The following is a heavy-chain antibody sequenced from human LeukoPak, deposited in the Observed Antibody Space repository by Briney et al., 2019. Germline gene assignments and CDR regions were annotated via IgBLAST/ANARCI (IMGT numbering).Heavy chain of an antibody. Sequence: GRSLRLSCAASGFFFSSYGMHWVRQAPGKGLEWVAMIRYDGSNKYYADLVKGRFTITRDNSKNTLYLEMTSLRAEDTAVYYCAREYGGIYSNAYYYWGQGTLVSVSS. V-gene: IGHV3-33*01. CDR1: GFFFSSYG. CDR2: IRYDGSNK. CDR3: AREYGGIYSNAYYY. D-gene: IGHD3-16*01. J-gene: IGHJ4*02.